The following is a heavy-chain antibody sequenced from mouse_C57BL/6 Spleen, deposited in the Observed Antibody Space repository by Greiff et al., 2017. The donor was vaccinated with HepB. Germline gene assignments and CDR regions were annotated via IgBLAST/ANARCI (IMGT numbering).Heavy chain of an antibody. CDR2: IHPNSGST. J-gene: IGHJ2*01. D-gene: IGHD3-2*02. Sequence: QQPGAELVKPGASVKLSCKASGYTFTSYWMHWVKQRPGQGLEWIGMIHPNSGSTNYNEKFKSKATLTVDKSSSTAYMQLSSLTSEDSAVYYCARFPAQATVDYWGQGTTLTVSS. CDR1: GYTFTSYW. V-gene: IGHV1-64*01. CDR3: ARFPAQATVDY.